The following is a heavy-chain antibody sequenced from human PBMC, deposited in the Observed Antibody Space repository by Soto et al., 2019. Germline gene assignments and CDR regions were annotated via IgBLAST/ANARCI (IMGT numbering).Heavy chain of an antibody. CDR2: IYSGGSI. D-gene: IGHD3-16*01. V-gene: IGHV3-53*02. Sequence: VQLVESGGGLIQAGGSLRLSCAASGFTVSNNFMMWVRQAPGKGLAWVSLIYSGGSISYADSVKGRFTISRDGSMNMLYLQMNSLTAEDTAVYYCARDGNGQRGSPHWGQGTLVTVSS. CDR3: ARDGNGQRGSPH. CDR1: GFTVSNNF. J-gene: IGHJ4*02.